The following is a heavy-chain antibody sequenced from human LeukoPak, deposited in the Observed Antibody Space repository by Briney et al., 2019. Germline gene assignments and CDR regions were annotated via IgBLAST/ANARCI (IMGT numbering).Heavy chain of an antibody. D-gene: IGHD2-15*01. V-gene: IGHV7-4-1*02. CDR3: AREAIVVVAADNWFDP. CDR1: GYTFTSYA. CDR2: INTNTGNP. J-gene: IGHJ5*02. Sequence: ASVKVSCKASGYTFTSYAMNWVRQAPGQGPEWMGWINTNTGNPTYAQGFTGRFVFSLDTSVSTAYLQISSLKAEDTAVYYCAREAIVVVAADNWFDPWGQGTLVTVSS.